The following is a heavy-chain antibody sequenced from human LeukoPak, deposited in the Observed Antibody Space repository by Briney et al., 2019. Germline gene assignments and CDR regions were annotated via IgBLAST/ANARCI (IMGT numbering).Heavy chain of an antibody. V-gene: IGHV3-30*18. CDR1: GFTFSSYG. Sequence: GGSLRLSCAASGFTFSSYGMHWVRQAPGKGLEWVAVISYDGSNKYYADSVKGRFTISRDNSKNTLYLQMNSLRAEDTAVYYCANLLAGCYDSSGYYDYYGMDVWGQGTTVTVSS. CDR2: ISYDGSNK. CDR3: ANLLAGCYDSSGYYDYYGMDV. J-gene: IGHJ6*02. D-gene: IGHD3-22*01.